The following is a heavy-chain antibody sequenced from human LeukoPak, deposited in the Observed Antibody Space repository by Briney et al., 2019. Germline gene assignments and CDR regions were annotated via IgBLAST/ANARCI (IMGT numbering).Heavy chain of an antibody. CDR2: IIPIFGTA. CDR1: XGTFXSYA. Sequence: SCKASXGTFXSYAXSWVRQAPGQGLEWMGGIIPIFGTANYAQKFQGRVTITADKSTSTAYMELSSLRSEDTAVYYCARDNGWQYCSGGSCYLLDYWGQGTLVTVSS. V-gene: IGHV1-69*06. CDR3: ARDNGWQYCSGGSCYLLDY. D-gene: IGHD2-15*01. J-gene: IGHJ4*02.